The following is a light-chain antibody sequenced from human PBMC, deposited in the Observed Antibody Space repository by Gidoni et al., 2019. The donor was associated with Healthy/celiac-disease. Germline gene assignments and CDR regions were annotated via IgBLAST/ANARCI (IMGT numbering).Light chain of an antibody. CDR1: SSNIGAGYD. CDR3: QSYDSSHYV. Sequence: PGQRVTISCTGSSSNIGAGYDVHWYQQLPGTAPKLLIYGNSNRPSGVPDRFSGSKSGTSASLAITGLQAEDEADYYCQSYDSSHYVFGTGTKVTVL. V-gene: IGLV1-40*01. CDR2: GNS. J-gene: IGLJ1*01.